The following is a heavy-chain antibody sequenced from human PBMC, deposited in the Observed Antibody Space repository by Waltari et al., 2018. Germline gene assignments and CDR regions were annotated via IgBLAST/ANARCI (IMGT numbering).Heavy chain of an antibody. Sequence: QIQLVQSGAEVKTPGSSVKVSCKASGGTFSSYAISWVRQAPGQGLEWMERIIPIFGTANYAQKFQGRVTITADKSTSTAYMELSSLRSEDTAVYYCASPYTMHDFQHWGQGTLVTVSS. CDR2: IIPIFGTA. J-gene: IGHJ1*01. CDR1: GGTFSSYA. V-gene: IGHV1-69*13. CDR3: ASPYTMHDFQH. D-gene: IGHD2-2*02.